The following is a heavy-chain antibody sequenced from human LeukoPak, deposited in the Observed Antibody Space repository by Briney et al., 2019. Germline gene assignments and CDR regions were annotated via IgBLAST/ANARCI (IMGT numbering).Heavy chain of an antibody. CDR1: GGSFSGYY. Sequence: SETLSLTCVVYGGSFSGYYWNWIRQPPGKGLEWIGEINHSGSTNYNPSLKSRVTISVDTSKNQFSLKLSSVTAADTAVCYCARGRNRSSWQHYYYYGVDVWGQGTTVTVSS. CDR3: ARGRNRSSWQHYYYYGVDV. V-gene: IGHV4-34*01. J-gene: IGHJ6*02. CDR2: INHSGST. D-gene: IGHD6-13*01.